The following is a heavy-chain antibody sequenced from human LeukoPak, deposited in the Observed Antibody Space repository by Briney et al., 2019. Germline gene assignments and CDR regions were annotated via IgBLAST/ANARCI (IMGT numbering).Heavy chain of an antibody. J-gene: IGHJ3*02. V-gene: IGHV4-34*01. CDR2: INHSGST. Sequence: SETLSLTCAVYGGSFSGYYWSWIRQPPGKGLEWIGEINHSGSTNYNPSLKSRVTISVDTSKNQFSLKPSSVTAADTAVYYCARDTNQEDTAMANDAFDIWGQGTMVTVSS. D-gene: IGHD5-18*01. CDR1: GGSFSGYY. CDR3: ARDTNQEDTAMANDAFDI.